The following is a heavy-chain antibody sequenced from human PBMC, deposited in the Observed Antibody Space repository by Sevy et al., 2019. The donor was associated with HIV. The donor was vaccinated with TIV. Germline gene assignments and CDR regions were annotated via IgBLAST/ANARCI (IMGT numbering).Heavy chain of an antibody. V-gene: IGHV4-39*01. J-gene: IGHJ4*02. CDR3: ARIGDYYDSSGYYGGFDY. Sequence: SETLSLTCTVSGGSISSSSYYWGWIHQPPGKGLEWIGSIYYSGSTYYNPSLKSRVTISADTSKNQFSLKLSSVTAADTAVYYCARIGDYYDSSGYYGGFDYWGQGTLVTVSS. D-gene: IGHD3-22*01. CDR2: IYYSGST. CDR1: GGSISSSSYY.